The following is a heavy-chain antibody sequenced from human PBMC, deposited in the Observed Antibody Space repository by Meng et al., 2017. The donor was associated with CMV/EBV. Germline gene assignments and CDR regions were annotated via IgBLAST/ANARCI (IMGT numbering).Heavy chain of an antibody. CDR3: ATPAGVVPAAMFEILGI. Sequence: SVKVSCKASGGTFSSYTISWVRQAPGQGLEWMGRIIPILGIANYAQKFQGRVTITADKSTSTAYMELSSLRAEDTAVYYCATPAGVVPAAMFEILGIWGQGTMVTVSS. V-gene: IGHV1-69*02. CDR1: GGTFSSYT. J-gene: IGHJ3*02. CDR2: IIPILGIA. D-gene: IGHD2-2*01.